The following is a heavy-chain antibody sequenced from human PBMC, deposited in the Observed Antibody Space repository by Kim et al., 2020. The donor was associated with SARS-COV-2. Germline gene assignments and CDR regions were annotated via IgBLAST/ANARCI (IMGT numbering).Heavy chain of an antibody. V-gene: IGHV1-2*06. CDR2: INPNSGGT. J-gene: IGHJ6*02. Sequence: ASVKVSCKASGYTFTGYYMHWVRQAPGQGLEWMGRINPNSGGTNYAQKFQGRVTMTRDTSISPASMELSRLRSDDTAVYYCARDSAIFGVVITPLSYDYGMDVWGQGTTVTVSS. D-gene: IGHD3-3*01. CDR3: ARDSAIFGVVITPLSYDYGMDV. CDR1: GYTFTGYY.